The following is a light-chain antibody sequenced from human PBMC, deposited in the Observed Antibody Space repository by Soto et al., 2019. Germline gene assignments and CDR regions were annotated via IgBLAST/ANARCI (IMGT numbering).Light chain of an antibody. V-gene: IGKV1-8*01. CDR3: QQYDSHHYT. CDR1: QGMSSY. CDR2: AAS. J-gene: IGKJ2*01. Sequence: AIRMTQSPASFSASTGDRVTITCRASQGMSSYLAWYQQKPGKAPKLLIYAASTLQSGVPSRFSGSGSGTDFTLTISSLQPDDFATYYCQQYDSHHYTFGQGTKVDIK.